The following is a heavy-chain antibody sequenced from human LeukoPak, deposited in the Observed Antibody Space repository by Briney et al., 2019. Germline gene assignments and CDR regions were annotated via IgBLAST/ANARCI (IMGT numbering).Heavy chain of an antibody. D-gene: IGHD3-3*01. V-gene: IGHV3-49*04. Sequence: PGGSLRLSCTASGFTFGDYAMSWVRQAPGKGLEWVGFIRSKAYGGTTEYAAFVKGRFTISRDDSKSIAYLQMNSLKTEDTAVYYCTRDSNLWSGYSVDWFDPWGQGTLATVSS. CDR2: IRSKAYGGTT. CDR1: GFTFGDYA. CDR3: TRDSNLWSGYSVDWFDP. J-gene: IGHJ5*02.